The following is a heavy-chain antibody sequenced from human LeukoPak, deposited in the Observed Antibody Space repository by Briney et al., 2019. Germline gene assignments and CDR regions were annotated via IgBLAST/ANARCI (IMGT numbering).Heavy chain of an antibody. CDR2: IYPGDSDT. CDR1: GYIFTNYW. Sequence: GESLKISCKGSGYIFTNYWIGWVRPMPGKGLEWIGIIYPGDSDTRYRPSFQGQVTISADNSISTAYLQWSSLKASDTAMYYCARQVDYYYYMDVWGKGTTVTVSS. J-gene: IGHJ6*03. V-gene: IGHV5-51*01. CDR3: ARQVDYYYYMDV.